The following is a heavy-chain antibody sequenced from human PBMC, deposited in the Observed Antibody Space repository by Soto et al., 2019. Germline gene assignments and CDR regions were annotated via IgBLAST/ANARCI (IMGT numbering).Heavy chain of an antibody. V-gene: IGHV4-59*01. CDR1: GGSIISYY. CDR2: IYYSGST. J-gene: IGHJ4*02. Sequence: PSETLSLTCTVSGGSIISYYWSWIRQPPGKGLEWIGYIYYSGSTNYNPSLKSRVTISVDTSKNQFSLKLSSVTAADAAVYYCARHDGDYFDYWGQGTLVTVSS. CDR3: ARHDGDYFDY. D-gene: IGHD3-16*01.